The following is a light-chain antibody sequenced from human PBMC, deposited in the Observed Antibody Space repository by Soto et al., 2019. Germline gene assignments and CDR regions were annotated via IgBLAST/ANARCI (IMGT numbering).Light chain of an antibody. Sequence: QSVLTQPPSASGTPGQRVTISCSGSSSNIGSNTVNWYQQLPGTAPKLLIYSNDHRPSGVPDRFSGSKSGTSASLASSGLQSEDEGDYYCAAWDDSLKGYVFGTGTKVTVL. CDR3: AAWDDSLKGYV. CDR2: SND. J-gene: IGLJ1*01. V-gene: IGLV1-44*01. CDR1: SSNIGSNT.